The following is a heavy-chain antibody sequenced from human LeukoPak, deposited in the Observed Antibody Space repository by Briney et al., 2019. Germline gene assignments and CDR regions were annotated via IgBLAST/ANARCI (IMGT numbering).Heavy chain of an antibody. CDR2: INPSGGST. J-gene: IGHJ6*02. Sequence: GASVKVSCKASGYTFTSYYMHWVRQAPGQGLEWMGIINPSGGSTSYAQKLQGRVTMTRDTSTSTVYMELSSLRSADTAVYYCARREVTRGGYCSGGSCYGYLGGMDVWGQGTTVTVSS. D-gene: IGHD2-15*01. CDR3: ARREVTRGGYCSGGSCYGYLGGMDV. CDR1: GYTFTSYY. V-gene: IGHV1-46*01.